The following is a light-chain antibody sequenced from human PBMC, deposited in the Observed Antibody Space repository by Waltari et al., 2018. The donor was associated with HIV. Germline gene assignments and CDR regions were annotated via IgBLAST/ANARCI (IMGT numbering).Light chain of an antibody. V-gene: IGKV1-39*01. Sequence: DIQLTQSPSSLSASVGDRVTIACRASQTISTYLNWYQQKPGQAPIPHISAASGLHSGVPSRFSRSSSETDFTLSISTLQPEEYATYYCQHSYSSPLTFGPGTKVDVK. J-gene: IGKJ3*01. CDR2: AAS. CDR3: QHSYSSPLT. CDR1: QTISTY.